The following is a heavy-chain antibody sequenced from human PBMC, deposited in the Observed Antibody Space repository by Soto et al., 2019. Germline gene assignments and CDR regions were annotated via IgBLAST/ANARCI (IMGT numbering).Heavy chain of an antibody. Sequence: GGSLRLSCAASGFTFSNAWMSWVRQAPGKGLEWVGRIKSKTDGGTTDYAAPVKGRFTISGDDSKNTLYLQMNSLKTEDTAVYYCTTEEGWNWFDPWGQGTLVTVSS. CDR2: IKSKTDGGTT. J-gene: IGHJ5*02. V-gene: IGHV3-15*01. D-gene: IGHD6-19*01. CDR3: TTEEGWNWFDP. CDR1: GFTFSNAW.